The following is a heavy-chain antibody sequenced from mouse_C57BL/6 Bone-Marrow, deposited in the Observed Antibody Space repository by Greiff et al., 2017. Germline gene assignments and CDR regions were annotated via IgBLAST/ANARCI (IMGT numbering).Heavy chain of an antibody. CDR2: IYPRSGNT. Sequence: QVQLQQSGAELARPGASVKLSCKASGYTFTSYGISWVKQRTGQGLEWIGEIYPRSGNTYYNEKFKGKATLTADESSSTAYMELRSLTYEDSEVYFCARYDGYTGFAYWGQGTLVTVSA. J-gene: IGHJ3*01. CDR1: GYTFTSYG. D-gene: IGHD2-2*01. V-gene: IGHV1-81*01. CDR3: ARYDGYTGFAY.